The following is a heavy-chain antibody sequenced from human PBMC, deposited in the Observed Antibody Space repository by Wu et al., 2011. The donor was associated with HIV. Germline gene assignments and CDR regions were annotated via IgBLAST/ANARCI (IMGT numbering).Heavy chain of an antibody. V-gene: IGHV1-2*02. J-gene: IGHJ4*02. D-gene: IGHD3-22*01. CDR1: EDTFTDHY. CDR3: ARYLVFYDSGGSHCSFDS. CDR2: INPNTGDT. Sequence: QVQLVQSGAEVKKPGASVTVSCKTSEDTFTDHYIHWVRQAPGQGLEWMGWINPNTGDTNSAQKFRGRVTMTRITAITTVYMGLSRLESGDTAIYYCARYLVFYDSGGSHCSFDSWGQGTLVTIFS.